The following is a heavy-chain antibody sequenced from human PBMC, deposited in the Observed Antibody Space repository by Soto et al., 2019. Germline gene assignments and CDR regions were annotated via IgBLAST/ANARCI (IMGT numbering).Heavy chain of an antibody. J-gene: IGHJ5*02. CDR3: ARALDYYGSGSYARFDP. CDR1: GGTFSSYA. D-gene: IGHD3-10*01. CDR2: IIPIFGTA. V-gene: IGHV1-69*13. Sequence: GASVKVSCKASGGTFSSYAISWVRQAPGQGLEWMGGIIPIFGTANYAQKFQGRVTITADESTSTAYMELSSLRSEDTAVYYCARALDYYGSGSYARFDPWGQGTLVTVYS.